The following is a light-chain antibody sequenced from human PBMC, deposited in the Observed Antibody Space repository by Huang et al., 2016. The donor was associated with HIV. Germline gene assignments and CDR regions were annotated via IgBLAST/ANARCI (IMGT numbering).Light chain of an antibody. CDR3: MQGRQIPAT. V-gene: IGKV2-28*01. J-gene: IGKJ5*01. CDR1: QSLLHSSGNND. CDR2: FAS. Sequence: DIVMSQSPLSMPVTPGEPASISGTSSQSLLHSSGNNDLDWYLQKPGQPPQLLMYFASTRASGVPDRVSGSGSGTDFTRKITRVEAEDVGVYYCMQGRQIPATFGQGTRLEIK.